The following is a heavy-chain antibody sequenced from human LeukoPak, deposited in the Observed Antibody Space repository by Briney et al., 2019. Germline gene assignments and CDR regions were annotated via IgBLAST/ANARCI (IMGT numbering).Heavy chain of an antibody. V-gene: IGHV3-21*01. CDR1: GFTFSTYS. CDR2: ISSSSSYI. J-gene: IGHJ4*02. Sequence: PGGSPRLSCAASGFTFSTYSMNLVREAPGKGLEWVSSISSSSSYIYYADSVKGRFTISRDNAKNSLYLQMNSLRAEDTAVYYCARFALKTPPTDWGQGTLVTVS. CDR3: ARFALKTPPTD.